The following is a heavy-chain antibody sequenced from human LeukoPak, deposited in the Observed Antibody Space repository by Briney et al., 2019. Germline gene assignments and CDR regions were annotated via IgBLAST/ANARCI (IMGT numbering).Heavy chain of an antibody. Sequence: ASVKVSCKASGYTFTSYGISWVRQAPGQGLEWMGWISAYNGNTNYAQKLQGRVSMTTDTSTSTAYMELRSLRSDDTAVYYCARDSVRVIVAAAPRRGWFDPWGQGTLVTVSS. V-gene: IGHV1-18*01. CDR3: ARDSVRVIVAAAPRRGWFDP. D-gene: IGHD2-2*01. CDR1: GYTFTSYG. CDR2: ISAYNGNT. J-gene: IGHJ5*02.